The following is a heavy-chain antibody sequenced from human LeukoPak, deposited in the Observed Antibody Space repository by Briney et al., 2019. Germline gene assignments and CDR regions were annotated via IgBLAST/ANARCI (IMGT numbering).Heavy chain of an antibody. CDR3: ARHTASYYDSSGYGFDY. CDR2: IYPGDSDT. CDR1: GYSFTSYW. D-gene: IGHD3-22*01. J-gene: IGHJ4*02. Sequence: GESLKISCKGSGYSFTSYWIGWVRQMPGKGLEWMGIIYPGDSDTRYSPSSQGQVTISADKSVSTAYLQWSSLKASDTAMYYCARHTASYYDSSGYGFDYWGQGTLVTVSS. V-gene: IGHV5-51*01.